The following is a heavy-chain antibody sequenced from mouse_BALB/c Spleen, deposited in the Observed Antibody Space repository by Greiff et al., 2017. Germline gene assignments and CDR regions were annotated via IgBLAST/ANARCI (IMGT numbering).Heavy chain of an antibody. D-gene: IGHD3-3*01. V-gene: IGHV5-17*02. CDR1: GFTFSSFG. J-gene: IGHJ2*01. CDR3: AREAGTGYFDY. Sequence: EVQLVESGGGLVQPGGSRKLSCAASGFTFSSFGMHWVRQAPEKGLEWVAYISSGSSTIYYADTVKGRFTISRDNPKNTLFLQMTSLRSEDTAMYYCAREAGTGYFDYWGQGTTLTVSS. CDR2: ISSGSSTI.